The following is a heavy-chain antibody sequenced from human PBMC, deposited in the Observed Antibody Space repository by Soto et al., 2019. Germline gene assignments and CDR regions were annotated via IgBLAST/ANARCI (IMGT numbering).Heavy chain of an antibody. CDR1: GYTFTSYG. CDR3: ARDLKYGSSEARPAGY. Sequence: VQLVQSGAEVKKPGASVQVSCKASGYTFTSYGITWVRQAPGQGLEWMGWISAYNGNTNYAQKLQGRVTMTTDTSTSTAYMGLRSLRSDDTAVYYCARDLKYGSSEARPAGYWSQGTLVTVSS. D-gene: IGHD6-6*01. CDR2: ISAYNGNT. J-gene: IGHJ4*02. V-gene: IGHV1-18*04.